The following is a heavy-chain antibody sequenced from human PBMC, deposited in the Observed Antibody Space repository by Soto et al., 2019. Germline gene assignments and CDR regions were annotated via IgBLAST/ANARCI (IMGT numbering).Heavy chain of an antibody. V-gene: IGHV3-33*01. J-gene: IGHJ4*02. Sequence: GGSLRLSCAASGFTFSMFGMHWVRQAPGRGLEWVALIWNDGNNKKYADSVKGRFTISRDNSKNTVYLEINSLRAEDTAVYYCARDGHGTYSENFDYWGQRTPVTVSS. CDR3: ARDGHGTYSENFDY. CDR1: GFTFSMFG. D-gene: IGHD2-15*01. CDR2: IWNDGNNK.